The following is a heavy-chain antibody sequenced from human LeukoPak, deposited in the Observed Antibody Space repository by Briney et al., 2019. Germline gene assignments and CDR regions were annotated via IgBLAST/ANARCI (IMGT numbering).Heavy chain of an antibody. V-gene: IGHV3-23*01. Sequence: PGGSLRLSCAASGFTFSSYAMSWVRQAPGKGLERVSGISGSDGNTYYADSVKGRFTISRDNSKNTLYLQMNSLRAEDTAVYYCAKGDRGTMVQGVYFDYWGQGTLVTVPS. CDR3: AKGDRGTMVQGVYFDY. CDR1: GFTFSSYA. CDR2: ISGSDGNT. D-gene: IGHD3-10*01. J-gene: IGHJ4*02.